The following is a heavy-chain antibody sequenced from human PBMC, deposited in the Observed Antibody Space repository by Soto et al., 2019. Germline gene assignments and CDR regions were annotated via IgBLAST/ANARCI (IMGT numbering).Heavy chain of an antibody. J-gene: IGHJ4*02. CDR2: IKPDRSEK. D-gene: IGHD2-15*01. V-gene: IGHV3-7*01. CDR3: ARGGSWGPDF. CDR1: GFTFSDFW. Sequence: EVQLVESGGDLVQPGGSLRLSCAASGFTFSDFWMSRVRQAPGKDLDWVANIKPDRSEKYYVDSVEGRFTISRDNTKDSLYLQMNSLRAEDTAVYYCARGGSWGPDFWGQGTLVTVSS.